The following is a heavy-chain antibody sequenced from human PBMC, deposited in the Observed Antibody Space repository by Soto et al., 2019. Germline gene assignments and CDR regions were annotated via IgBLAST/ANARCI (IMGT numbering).Heavy chain of an antibody. J-gene: IGHJ6*02. Sequence: ASVKVSCKTSGYTFSGHYLHWVRQAPGQGLEWMGWISPISGGTDYAQKFQGRVTMTRDTSISTAYMELSGLTSDDTAVHFCARAAGYSFYNYGMDIWGQGTTVTVSS. CDR3: ARAAGYSFYNYGMDI. V-gene: IGHV1-2*02. CDR2: ISPISGGT. D-gene: IGHD5-18*01. CDR1: GYTFSGHY.